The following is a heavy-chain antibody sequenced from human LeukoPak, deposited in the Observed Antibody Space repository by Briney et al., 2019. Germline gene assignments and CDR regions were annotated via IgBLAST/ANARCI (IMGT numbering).Heavy chain of an antibody. V-gene: IGHV3-30-3*01. CDR3: ARDVGRDTITTEIEY. D-gene: IGHD4-11*01. CDR1: GFTFTTYA. J-gene: IGHJ4*02. CDR2: ISSDGNKK. Sequence: GGSLRLSCATSGFTFTTYAMQWVRQAPGKGLEWVAVISSDGNKKNYADSVKGRFTISKDSSKDTLYLQMNTLRAEDTALYYCARDVGRDTITTEIEYWGQGTLVTVSS.